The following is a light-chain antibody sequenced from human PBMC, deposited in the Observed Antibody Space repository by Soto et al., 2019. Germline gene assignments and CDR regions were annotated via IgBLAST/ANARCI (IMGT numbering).Light chain of an antibody. J-gene: IGKJ1*01. CDR3: QQYSDNWT. V-gene: IGKV1-5*03. CDR1: QSISSW. CDR2: KAS. Sequence: DIQMTQSPSTLSASVGDRVIITCRASQSISSWLAWYQQKPGTAPKLLIYKASNLQSGLPSRFSGSGSGTDFTLTISSLQPDDSATYYCQQYSDNWTFGQGTKVEIK.